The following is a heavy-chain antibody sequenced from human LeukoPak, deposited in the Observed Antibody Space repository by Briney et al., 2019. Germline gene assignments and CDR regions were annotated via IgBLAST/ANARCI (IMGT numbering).Heavy chain of an antibody. CDR2: IRYDGSNK. J-gene: IGHJ4*02. V-gene: IGHV3-30*02. Sequence: GGSLRLPCAASGFTFSSYGMHWVRQAPGKGLEWVAFIRYDGSNKYYADSVKGRFTISRDNSKNTLYLQMNSLRAEDTAVYYCAKTYYFDSSGYYYDYWGQGTLVTVSS. CDR1: GFTFSSYG. D-gene: IGHD3-22*01. CDR3: AKTYYFDSSGYYYDY.